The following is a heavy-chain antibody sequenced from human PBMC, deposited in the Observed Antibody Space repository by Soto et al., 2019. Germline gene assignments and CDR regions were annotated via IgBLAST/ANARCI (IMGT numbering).Heavy chain of an antibody. V-gene: IGHV1-3*01. J-gene: IGHJ3*02. CDR3: ARDMTTLRGGAFEI. D-gene: IGHD4-4*01. CDR1: GYTFTSYA. CDR2: LNAGNGNT. Sequence: QVQLVQSGAEVKKPGASVKVSCKASGYTFTSYAMHWVRQAPGQRLEWMGWLNAGNGNTKYSQKFQGRVTITRDTSASTAYMELSSLRSEDTAVYYCARDMTTLRGGAFEIWGQGTMVTVSS.